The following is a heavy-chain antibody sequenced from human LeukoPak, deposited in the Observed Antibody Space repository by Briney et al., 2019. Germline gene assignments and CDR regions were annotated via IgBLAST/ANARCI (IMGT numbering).Heavy chain of an antibody. Sequence: GRSLRLSCAASGFTFSSYAMHWVRQAPGKGLEWVAVISYDGSNKYYADSVKGRFTISRDNSKNTLYLQMNSLRAEDTAVYYCARAFVVVTAIRGPAENYWGQGTLVTVSS. V-gene: IGHV3-30-3*01. D-gene: IGHD2-21*02. CDR1: GFTFSSYA. CDR3: ARAFVVVTAIRGPAENY. J-gene: IGHJ4*02. CDR2: ISYDGSNK.